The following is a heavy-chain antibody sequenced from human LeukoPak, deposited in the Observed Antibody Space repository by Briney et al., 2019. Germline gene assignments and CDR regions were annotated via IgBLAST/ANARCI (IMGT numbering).Heavy chain of an antibody. CDR2: MYNRGST. CDR3: ARAEKAVTGTLDS. Sequence: SETLSLTCTVSGDSISNYYWSWLRQSPGKELEWIGYMYNRGSTIYNPSLKSRVPISTDTSKNQFSLRLTSVTAADTAVYYCARAEKAVTGTLDSWGQGTLITVSS. D-gene: IGHD6-19*01. J-gene: IGHJ4*02. CDR1: GDSISNYY. V-gene: IGHV4-59*01.